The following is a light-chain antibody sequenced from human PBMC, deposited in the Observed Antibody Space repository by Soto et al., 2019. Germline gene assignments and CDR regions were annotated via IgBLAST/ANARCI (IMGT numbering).Light chain of an antibody. CDR2: GAS. J-gene: IGKJ1*01. CDR1: QSVDTTF. CDR3: QQYMSSVT. V-gene: IGKV3-20*01. Sequence: EIVLTQSPGSLSLSPGQRATLSCRASQSVDTTFFAWYQKKPGQAPRLLIYGASKRATGIPDRFSGSGSGTHFTLIISRLEPEDFAVSYCQQYMSSVTFGQGTKVEIK.